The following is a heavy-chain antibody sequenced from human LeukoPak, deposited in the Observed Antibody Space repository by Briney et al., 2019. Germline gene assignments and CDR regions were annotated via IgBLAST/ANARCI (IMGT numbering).Heavy chain of an antibody. J-gene: IGHJ4*02. CDR3: ARASSFEEPPGY. Sequence: SETLSLTCTVSGGSISSYYWNWIRQPPGTGLEWIGYIYYSGSTKYNPSLKSRVTVSVDTSKNQFSLKLSSVTAADTAVYYCARASSFEEPPGYWGQGTLVTVSS. V-gene: IGHV4-59*01. CDR2: IYYSGST. D-gene: IGHD1-26*01. CDR1: GGSISSYY.